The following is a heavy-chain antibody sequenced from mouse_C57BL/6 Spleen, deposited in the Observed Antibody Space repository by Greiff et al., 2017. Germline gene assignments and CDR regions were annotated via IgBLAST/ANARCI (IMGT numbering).Heavy chain of an antibody. Sequence: QVQLQQSGPELVKPGASVKISCKASGYSFTSYYIHWVKQRPGQGLEWIGWIYPGSGNTKYNEKFKGKATLTADTSSSTAYMQLSSLTSEDSAVYYCARKYDGSSYDAMDYWGQGTSVTVSS. CDR3: ARKYDGSSYDAMDY. CDR1: GYSFTSYY. D-gene: IGHD1-1*01. CDR2: IYPGSGNT. J-gene: IGHJ4*01. V-gene: IGHV1-66*01.